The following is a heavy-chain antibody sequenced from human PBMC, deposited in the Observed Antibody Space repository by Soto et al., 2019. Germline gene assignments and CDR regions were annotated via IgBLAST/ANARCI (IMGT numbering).Heavy chain of an antibody. V-gene: IGHV4-38-2*02. CDR2: IYHSGST. CDR1: GYSISSGYY. D-gene: IGHD3-3*01. Sequence: LTCAVSGYSISSGYYWGWIRQPPGKGLEWIGSIYHSGSTYYNPSLKSRVTISVDTSKNQFSLKLSSVTAADTAVYYCARDHFTTYGYYYRMGVWGQGTTVTVSS. CDR3: ARDHFTTYGYYYRMGV. J-gene: IGHJ6*02.